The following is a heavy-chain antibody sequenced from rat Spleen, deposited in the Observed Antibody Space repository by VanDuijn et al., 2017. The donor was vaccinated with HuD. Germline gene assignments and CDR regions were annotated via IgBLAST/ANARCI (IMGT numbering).Heavy chain of an antibody. CDR3: ARGDYYDGSYYY. CDR1: GFAFTNYG. Sequence: EVQLVESGGDLVQPGRSLNLSCAASGFAFTNYGMHWIRQAPTTGLEWVASITPSGNATYYRESVKGRFTVSRDSAKSTLYLQMDSLRSEDTATYYCARGDYYDGSYYYWGQGVMVTVSS. CDR2: ITPSGNAT. D-gene: IGHD1-12*02. J-gene: IGHJ2*01. V-gene: IGHV5-19*01.